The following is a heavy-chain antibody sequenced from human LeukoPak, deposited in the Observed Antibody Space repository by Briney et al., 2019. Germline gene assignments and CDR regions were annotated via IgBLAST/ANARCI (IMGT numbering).Heavy chain of an antibody. J-gene: IGHJ1*01. CDR2: INHSGST. Sequence: SETLSLTCAVYGGXFSGYYCSWIRQPPGKGLEWIGEINHSGSTNYNPSLKSRVTISVDTSKNQFSLKLSSVTAADTAVYYCARPTTVTTHYFQHWGQGTLVTVSS. CDR3: ARPTTVTTHYFQH. V-gene: IGHV4-34*01. CDR1: GGXFSGYY. D-gene: IGHD4-17*01.